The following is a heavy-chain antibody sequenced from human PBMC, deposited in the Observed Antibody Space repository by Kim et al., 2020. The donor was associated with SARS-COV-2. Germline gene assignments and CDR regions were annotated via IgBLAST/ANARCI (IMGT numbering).Heavy chain of an antibody. CDR2: ISGSGGST. CDR3: AKPPTIYGSGMSRRREKNWFDP. Sequence: GGSLRLSCAASGFTFSSYAMSWVRQAPGKGLEWVSAISGSGGSTYYADSVKGRFTISRDNSKNTLYLQMNSLRAEDTAVYYCAKPPTIYGSGMSRRREKNWFDPWGQGTLVTVSS. D-gene: IGHD3-10*01. CDR1: GFTFSSYA. J-gene: IGHJ5*02. V-gene: IGHV3-23*01.